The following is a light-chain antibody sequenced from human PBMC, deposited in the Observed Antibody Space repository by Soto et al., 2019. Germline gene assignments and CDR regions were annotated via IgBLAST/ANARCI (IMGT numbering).Light chain of an antibody. CDR1: SSDVGVY. Sequence: LTQPAAVSGSPGQSITISCTGTSSDVGVYVSWYQQHPGQVPRLIIYDVSNRPSGISNRFSGSKSGNTASLTISGLQTEDEADYYCSSYTNSITYVFGTGTKVTVL. V-gene: IGLV2-14*01. CDR2: DVS. CDR3: SSYTNSITYV. J-gene: IGLJ1*01.